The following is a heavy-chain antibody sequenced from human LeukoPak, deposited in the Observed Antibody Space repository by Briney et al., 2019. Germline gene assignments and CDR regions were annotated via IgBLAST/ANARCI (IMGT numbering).Heavy chain of an antibody. J-gene: IGHJ6*02. Sequence: PGGSLRLSCAASGLTFIDHYMSWIRQAPGKGLEWVSYIFNSGDSIYYADSVKGRFTISRDNAKNSLYLQMNSLRADDTAVYYCARGHYGMDVWGQGTTVTVSS. CDR3: ARGHYGMDV. CDR1: GLTFIDHY. V-gene: IGHV3-11*01. CDR2: IFNSGDSI.